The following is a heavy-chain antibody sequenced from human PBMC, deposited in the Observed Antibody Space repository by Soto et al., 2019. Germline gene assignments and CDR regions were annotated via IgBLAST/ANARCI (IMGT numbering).Heavy chain of an antibody. D-gene: IGHD3-10*01. CDR2: IYHSGST. J-gene: IGHJ4*02. CDR3: ARRSRITMVRAPAGHFDY. Sequence: SETLSLTCTVSGGSISSGSYYWGWIRQPPGKGLEWIGEIYHSGSTNYNPSLKSRVTISVDKSKNQFSLKLSSVTAADTAVYYCARRSRITMVRAPAGHFDYWGQGTLVTVSS. CDR1: GGSISSGSYY. V-gene: IGHV4-39*07.